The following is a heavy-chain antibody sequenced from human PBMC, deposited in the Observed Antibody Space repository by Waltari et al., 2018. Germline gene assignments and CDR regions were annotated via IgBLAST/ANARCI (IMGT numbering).Heavy chain of an antibody. CDR2: ISGSGGST. Sequence: EVQLLESGGGLVQPGGSLRLSCAASGFTFSSYALSWVRQAPGKGLEWVSAISGSGGSTYYADSVKGRFTISRDNSKNTLYLQMNSLRAEDTAVYYCAKMVEADYYYYYGMDVWGQGTTVTVSS. J-gene: IGHJ6*02. V-gene: IGHV3-23*01. CDR3: AKMVEADYYYYYGMDV. D-gene: IGHD2-15*01. CDR1: GFTFSSYA.